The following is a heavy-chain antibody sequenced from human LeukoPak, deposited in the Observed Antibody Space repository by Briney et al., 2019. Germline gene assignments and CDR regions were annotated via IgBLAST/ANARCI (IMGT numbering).Heavy chain of an antibody. D-gene: IGHD3-22*01. Sequence: PGGPPRLSCTAAGLTLRDYAMRWVTQAPGQGLEWEGFIRGKTSGRATEYAASVKGSLPIPRDDSKSLAYLQMNSLKTEDSAVYYCTYTYDSTGYHPGTFDYWAQGTLVTVSS. V-gene: IGHV3-49*04. CDR2: IRGKTSGRAT. CDR1: GLTLRDYA. CDR3: TYTYDSTGYHPGTFDY. J-gene: IGHJ4*02.